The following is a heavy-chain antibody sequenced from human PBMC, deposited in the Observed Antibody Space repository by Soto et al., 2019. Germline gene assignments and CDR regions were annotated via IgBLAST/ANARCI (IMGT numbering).Heavy chain of an antibody. J-gene: IGHJ6*02. V-gene: IGHV1-69*13. CDR1: GGTFSSHS. D-gene: IGHD1-1*01. CDR2: IIPIFGPA. CDR3: ATGSFTSTGGRIGYHYNAMDV. Sequence: SVKVSCKSSGGTFSSHSINWVRQAPGQGLEWMGGIIPIFGPANFAKKFQGRVTITADESTTTAYMELSSLTSEDTAVYYCATGSFTSTGGRIGYHYNAMDVWGQGTTVTISS.